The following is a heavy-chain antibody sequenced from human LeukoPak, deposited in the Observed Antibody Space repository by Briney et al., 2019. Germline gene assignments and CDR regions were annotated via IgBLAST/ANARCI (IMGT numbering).Heavy chain of an antibody. CDR3: ARGGITIFGVVIHSDY. CDR1: GFTFDDYG. J-gene: IGHJ4*02. CDR2: INWNGGST. D-gene: IGHD3-3*01. V-gene: IGHV3-20*04. Sequence: GGSLRLSCAASGFTFDDYGMSWVRQAPGKGLEWVSGINWNGGSTGYANSVKGRFTISRDNAKNSLYLQMNSLRAEDTALYYCARGGITIFGVVIHSDYWGQGTLVTVSS.